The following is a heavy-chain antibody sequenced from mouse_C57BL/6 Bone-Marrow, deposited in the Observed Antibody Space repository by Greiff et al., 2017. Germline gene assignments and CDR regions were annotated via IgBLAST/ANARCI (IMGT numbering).Heavy chain of an antibody. Sequence: QVQLQQPGAELVKPGASVKLSCKASGYTFTSYWMQWVKQRPGQGLEWIGEIDPSDSYTNYKQKFKGKATLTVDTSSSPAYMQLSSLTSEVSAVYYCARENYYGSSYWFAYWGQGTLVTVSA. D-gene: IGHD1-1*01. V-gene: IGHV1-50*01. CDR3: ARENYYGSSYWFAY. CDR2: IDPSDSYT. CDR1: GYTFTSYW. J-gene: IGHJ3*01.